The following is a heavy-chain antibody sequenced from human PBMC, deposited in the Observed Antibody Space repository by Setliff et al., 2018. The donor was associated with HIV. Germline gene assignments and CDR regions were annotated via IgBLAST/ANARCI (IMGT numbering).Heavy chain of an antibody. CDR2: IYYSGST. Sequence: SETLSLACTVSGGSISSGGYYWSWIRQHPGKGLEWIGYIYYSGSTYYNPSLKSRVTISVDTSKNQFSLKLSSVTAADTAVYYCARVPPLKAFGGVISLYYFDYWGQGTLVTVSS. J-gene: IGHJ4*02. V-gene: IGHV4-31*03. CDR3: ARVPPLKAFGGVISLYYFDY. CDR1: GGSISSGGYY. D-gene: IGHD3-16*02.